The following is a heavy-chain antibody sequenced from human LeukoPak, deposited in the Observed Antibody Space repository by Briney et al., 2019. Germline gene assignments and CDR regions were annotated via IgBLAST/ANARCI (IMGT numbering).Heavy chain of an antibody. D-gene: IGHD6-19*01. V-gene: IGHV3-33*08. CDR2: IWYDGSNK. J-gene: IGHJ4*02. CDR1: GFTFSNYN. Sequence: GGSLRLSCAASGFTFSNYNMHWVRQAPGKGLEWVAVIWYDGSNKYYADSVKGRFTVSRDNSKNTLYLQMNSLRAEDTAVYYCATAAAPSSGWYADYWGQGTLVTVSS. CDR3: ATAAAPSSGWYADY.